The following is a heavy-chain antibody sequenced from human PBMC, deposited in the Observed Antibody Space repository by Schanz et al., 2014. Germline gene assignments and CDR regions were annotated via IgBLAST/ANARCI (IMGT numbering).Heavy chain of an antibody. CDR2: LSGSGAGT. CDR1: GFTVSNSY. V-gene: IGHV3-23*04. CDR3: TRGHGVTLRVFDY. J-gene: IGHJ4*02. Sequence: VQLVESGGGVVQPGGSLRLSCAASGFTVSNSYIHWVRQAPGKGLEWVCTLSGSGAGTFYADSVKGRFTISRDNSETALYLQMNSLSAENTVVYYCTRGHGVTLRVFDYWGQGTLVTVSS. D-gene: IGHD5-18*01.